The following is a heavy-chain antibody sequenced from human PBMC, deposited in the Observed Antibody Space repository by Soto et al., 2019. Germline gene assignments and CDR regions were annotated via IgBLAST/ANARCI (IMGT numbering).Heavy chain of an antibody. CDR2: IYYSGNT. Sequence: SETLSLTCTVSGDSISSHYWSWIRQPPGKGLEWIGYIYYSGNTNYNPPLKSRVTISLDTSKNQFSLKLSSVTAADTAVYYCARTYFDFWSGSNYCYMDVWGKGSTVTVSS. CDR1: GDSISSHY. J-gene: IGHJ6*03. V-gene: IGHV4-59*11. CDR3: ARTYFDFWSGSNYCYMDV. D-gene: IGHD3-3*01.